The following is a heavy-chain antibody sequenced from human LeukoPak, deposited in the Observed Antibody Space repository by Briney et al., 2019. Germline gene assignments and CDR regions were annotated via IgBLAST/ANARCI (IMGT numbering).Heavy chain of an antibody. V-gene: IGHV1-2*02. J-gene: IGHJ4*02. D-gene: IGHD3-22*01. Sequence: GASVTVSCKASGYTFTGYYMHWVRQAPGQGLEWMGWINPNSGGTNYAQKFQGRVTMTRDTSISTAYMELSRLGSDDTAVYYCARGAHYHDSSEGFDYWGQGTLVSVSS. CDR1: GYTFTGYY. CDR3: ARGAHYHDSSEGFDY. CDR2: INPNSGGT.